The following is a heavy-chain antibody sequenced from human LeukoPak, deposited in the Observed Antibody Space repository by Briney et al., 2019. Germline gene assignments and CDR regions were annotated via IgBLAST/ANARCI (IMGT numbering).Heavy chain of an antibody. J-gene: IGHJ4*02. CDR2: IYYSGST. CDR1: GGSISSSSYY. Sequence: KPSETLSLTCTVSGGSISSSSYYWGWIRQPPGKGLGWIGSIYYSGSTYYNPSLKSRVTISVDTSKNQFSLKLSSVTAADTAVYYCASERYSSGWLDYWGQGTLVTVSS. V-gene: IGHV4-39*01. D-gene: IGHD6-19*01. CDR3: ASERYSSGWLDY.